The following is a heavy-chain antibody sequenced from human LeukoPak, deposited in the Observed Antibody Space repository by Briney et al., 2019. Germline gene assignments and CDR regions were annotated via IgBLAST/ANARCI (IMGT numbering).Heavy chain of an antibody. J-gene: IGHJ4*02. CDR2: ISSSSSII. D-gene: IGHD1-14*01. V-gene: IGHV3-48*01. CDR1: GFTFNNYD. Sequence: GGSLRLSCAASGFTFNNYDMNWVRQAPGKGLEWVSYISSSSSIIYYADSVKGRFTISRDTAKNSLYLQMNSLRAEDTALYYCAKDFVRYNIQFDYWGQGALVTVSS. CDR3: AKDFVRYNIQFDY.